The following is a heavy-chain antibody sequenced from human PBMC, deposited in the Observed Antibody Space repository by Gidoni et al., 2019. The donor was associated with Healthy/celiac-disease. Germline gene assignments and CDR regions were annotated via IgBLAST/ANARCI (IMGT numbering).Heavy chain of an antibody. D-gene: IGHD3-9*01. Sequence: QVQLVQSGAEVKKPGASVKVSCKASGYTFTGYYMHWVRQAPGQGLEWMGWINPNSGGTNYAQKFQGRVTMTRDTSISTAYMELSRLRSDDTAVYYCARVQRYFDWPWDWFDPWGQGTLVTVSS. CDR1: GYTFTGYY. CDR3: ARVQRYFDWPWDWFDP. J-gene: IGHJ5*02. V-gene: IGHV1-2*02. CDR2: INPNSGGT.